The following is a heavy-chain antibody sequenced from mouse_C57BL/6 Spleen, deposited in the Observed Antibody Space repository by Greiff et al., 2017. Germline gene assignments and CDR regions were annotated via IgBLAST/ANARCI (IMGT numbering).Heavy chain of an antibody. CDR1: GFTFSSYA. D-gene: IGHD2-3*01. Sequence: DVKLVESGGGLVKPGGSLKLSCAASGFTFSSYAMSWVRQTPEKRLEWVATISDGGSYTYYPDNVKGRFTISRDNAKNNLYLQMSHLKSEDTAMYYCAREDDGYYDDYWGQGTTLTVSS. CDR2: ISDGGSYT. J-gene: IGHJ2*01. V-gene: IGHV5-4*01. CDR3: AREDDGYYDDY.